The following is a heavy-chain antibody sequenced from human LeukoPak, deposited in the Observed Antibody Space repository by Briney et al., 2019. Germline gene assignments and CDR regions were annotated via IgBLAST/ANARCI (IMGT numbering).Heavy chain of an antibody. Sequence: PGGSLRLSCSASGFTFSSYHMHWVRQAPGKGLEYVSSISSNGGRTEYADLVKGRFTISRDNSKNMVYLQMSSLRTEDTAVYYCATAVDIVATKRRAAFDIWGQGTMVTVSS. CDR1: GFTFSSYH. J-gene: IGHJ3*02. CDR3: ATAVDIVATKRRAAFDI. CDR2: ISSNGGRT. D-gene: IGHD5-12*01. V-gene: IGHV3-64D*09.